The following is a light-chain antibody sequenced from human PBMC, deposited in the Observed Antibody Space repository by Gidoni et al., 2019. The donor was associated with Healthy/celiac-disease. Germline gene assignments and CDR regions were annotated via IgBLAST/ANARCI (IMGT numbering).Light chain of an antibody. CDR1: QSISSY. CDR2: AAS. J-gene: IGKJ1*01. CDR3: QQSYSTPWT. V-gene: IGKV1-39*01. Sequence: DIHMAQSPSCLSASVGDRVTITCRASQSISSYLNWYQQKPGKAPKLLIYAASSLQSGGPSRFSGSGSGTDFTLTISSLQPEDFATYYCQQSYSTPWTFGQGTKVEIK.